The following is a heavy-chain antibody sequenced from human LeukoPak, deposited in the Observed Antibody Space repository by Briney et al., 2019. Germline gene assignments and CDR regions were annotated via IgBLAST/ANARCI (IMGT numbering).Heavy chain of an antibody. CDR2: ISSSGGSI. V-gene: IGHV3-21*06. D-gene: IGHD5-12*01. Sequence: GGSLRLSCAASGLTVSSNYMTWVRQAPGKGLEWISYISSSGGSIHYADSVKGRFTISRDNAKNALLLQMNSLRAEDTAVYYCVRGRYSANDYGGGYWGQGTLVTVSS. CDR3: VRGRYSANDYGGGY. CDR1: GLTVSSNY. J-gene: IGHJ4*02.